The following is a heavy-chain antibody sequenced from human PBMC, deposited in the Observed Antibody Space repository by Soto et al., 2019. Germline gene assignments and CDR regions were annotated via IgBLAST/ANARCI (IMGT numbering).Heavy chain of an antibody. CDR2: IYYGGGT. Sequence: SETLSLTCTVSGGSSSSADYYWGWIRQPPGKGLEWIGYIYYGGGTYYNPSLKSRVTISIDTSKNQFSLKLSSVTATDTAVSYCARDFNDSGDSRWYYSMDEWGKGTTVTVSS. CDR3: ARDFNDSGDSRWYYSMDE. V-gene: IGHV4-30-4*01. D-gene: IGHD4-17*01. CDR1: GGSSSSADYY. J-gene: IGHJ6*03.